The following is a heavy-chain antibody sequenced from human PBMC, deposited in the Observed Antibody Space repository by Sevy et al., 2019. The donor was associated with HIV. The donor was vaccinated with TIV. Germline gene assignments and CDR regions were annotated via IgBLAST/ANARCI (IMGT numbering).Heavy chain of an antibody. CDR2: IWYDGSNK. D-gene: IGHD3-22*01. Sequence: GGSLRLSCAASGFTFSSYGMHWVRQAPGKGLEWVAVIWYDGSNKYYEDSVKGRFTISRDNSKNTLYLQMNSLRAEDTAVYYCARESRPSSGYYLEVGYWGQGTLVTVSS. CDR1: GFTFSSYG. J-gene: IGHJ4*02. CDR3: ARESRPSSGYYLEVGY. V-gene: IGHV3-33*01.